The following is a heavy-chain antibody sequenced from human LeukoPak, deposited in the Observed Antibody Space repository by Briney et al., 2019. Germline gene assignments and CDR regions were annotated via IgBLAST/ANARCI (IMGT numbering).Heavy chain of an antibody. D-gene: IGHD1-14*01. J-gene: IGHJ5*02. V-gene: IGHV4-34*01. CDR3: ARHRGRTGWFDP. CDR1: GGSFSGYY. Sequence: PSETLSLTCAVYGGSFSGYYWSWIRQPPGKGLEWIGEINHSGSTNYNPSLKSRVTISVDTSKNQFSLKLSSVTAADTAVYHCARHRGRTGWFDPWGQETLVTVSS. CDR2: INHSGST.